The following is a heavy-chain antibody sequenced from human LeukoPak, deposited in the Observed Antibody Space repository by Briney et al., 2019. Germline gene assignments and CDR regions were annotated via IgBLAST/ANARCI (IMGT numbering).Heavy chain of an antibody. CDR1: GYTFTGHY. Sequence: ASVEVSCKASGYTFTGHYMLWVRQAPGQGLEWMGWISPNSGDTDYAQRFQGRVTMTRDTSISAAYMELSRLRSDDTAVYYCARAAIAVAGDYHYHYMDVWGKGTTVTVSS. CDR2: ISPNSGDT. D-gene: IGHD6-19*01. J-gene: IGHJ6*03. CDR3: ARAAIAVAGDYHYHYMDV. V-gene: IGHV1-2*02.